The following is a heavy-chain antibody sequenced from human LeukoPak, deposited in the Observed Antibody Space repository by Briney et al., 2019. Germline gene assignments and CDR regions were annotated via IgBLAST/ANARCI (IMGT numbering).Heavy chain of an antibody. CDR3: ARGQYCSGVSCYTYYYYYNMDV. CDR2: ISNDGSKK. D-gene: IGHD2-2*02. Sequence: GGSLRLSCAASGFTFSNNVMHWVRQAPGKGLEWVAVISNDGSKKYYGDSVKGRLTISRDNSKNTLYLQVNSLRVEDAAVYYYARGQYCSGVSCYTYYYYYNMDVWGQGTTVTVSS. J-gene: IGHJ6*02. V-gene: IGHV3-30*04. CDR1: GFTFSNNV.